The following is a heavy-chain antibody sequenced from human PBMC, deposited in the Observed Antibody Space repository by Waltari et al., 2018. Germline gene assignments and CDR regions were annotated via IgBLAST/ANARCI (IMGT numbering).Heavy chain of an antibody. V-gene: IGHV4-38-2*01. CDR3: ARGYRQPDY. CDR1: GYSITSGYY. J-gene: IGHJ4*02. D-gene: IGHD5-12*01. CDR2: IYHSGST. Sequence: QVQLQESGPGLVKPSETLSLTCAVSGYSITSGYYWGWIRQPPGKGLEWIGSIYHSGSTYYNPSLKSRVTISVDTSKNQFSLRLSSVTAADTAVYYCARGYRQPDYWGQGTLVIVSS.